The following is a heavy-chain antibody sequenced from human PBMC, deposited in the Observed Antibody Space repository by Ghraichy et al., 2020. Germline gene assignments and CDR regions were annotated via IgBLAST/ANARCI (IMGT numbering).Heavy chain of an antibody. Sequence: SVKVSCKASGGNFRSYAIRWVRQAPGQGLEWMGGIIPIFGTANYAQKFQGRVTITADASTSTAYMELNSLRSEDTAVYYCGSAGVSTLRDPYRMDVWGQGITVTVSS. CDR3: GSAGVSTLRDPYRMDV. CDR2: IIPIFGTA. D-gene: IGHD2-8*01. V-gene: IGHV1-69*13. J-gene: IGHJ6*02. CDR1: GGNFRSYA.